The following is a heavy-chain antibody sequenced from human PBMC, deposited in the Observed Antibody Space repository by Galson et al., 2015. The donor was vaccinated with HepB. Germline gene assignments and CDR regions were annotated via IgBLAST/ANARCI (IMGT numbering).Heavy chain of an antibody. J-gene: IGHJ5*02. D-gene: IGHD6-13*01. CDR2: TYYRSKWYT. CDR1: GDSVSSNSAA. CDR3: ARVEQQVVPTGWFDP. V-gene: IGHV6-1*01. Sequence: CAISGDSVSSNSAAWNWIRQSPSRGLEWLRRTYYRSKWYTDYALSVQGRITINPDTSRNQFSLQLTSVTPDDTAVYYCARVEQQVVPTGWFDPWGQGTLVTVSS.